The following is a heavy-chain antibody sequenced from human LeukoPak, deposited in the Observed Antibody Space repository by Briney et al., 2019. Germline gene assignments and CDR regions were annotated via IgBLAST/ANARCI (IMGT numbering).Heavy chain of an antibody. CDR3: ARDGLRVSRYYYYMDV. CDR2: ISSSGSTI. CDR1: GFTFSSYE. Sequence: GGSLRLSCAASGFTFSSYEMNWVRQAPGKGLEWVSYISSSGSTIYYADSVKGRFTISRDNSKNTLYLQMNSLRAEDTAVYYCARDGLRVSRYYYYMDVWGKGTTVTISS. D-gene: IGHD2-8*01. J-gene: IGHJ6*03. V-gene: IGHV3-48*03.